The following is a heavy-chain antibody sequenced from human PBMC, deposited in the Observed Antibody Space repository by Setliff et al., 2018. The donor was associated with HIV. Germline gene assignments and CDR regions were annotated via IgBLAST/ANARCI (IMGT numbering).Heavy chain of an antibody. Sequence: ASVKVSCKASGYTFPTYAITWVRQAPGQGLEWMGWISAYNGNANYAQKLQGRVTMTTDTSTSTAYMELWSLRSDDTAVYYCARDWVAAAGVMGDYWGQGTLVTVSS. J-gene: IGHJ4*02. V-gene: IGHV1-18*01. D-gene: IGHD6-13*01. CDR1: GYTFPTYA. CDR3: ARDWVAAAGVMGDY. CDR2: ISAYNGNA.